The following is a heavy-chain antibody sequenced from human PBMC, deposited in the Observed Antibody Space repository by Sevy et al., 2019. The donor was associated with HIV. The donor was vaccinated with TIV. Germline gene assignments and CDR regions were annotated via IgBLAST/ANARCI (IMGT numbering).Heavy chain of an antibody. D-gene: IGHD2-8*01. J-gene: IGHJ4*02. CDR2: FSFGCGKI. CDR3: AGEGCTKPHDY. CDR1: GFTFSKYS. V-gene: IGHV3-23*01. Sequence: GGSLRLSCVASGFTFSKYSMSWIRQTPGKGLEWVSTFSFGCGKINYADSVKGRFTISRDDSRNTFYLQMNSLRAEDTAIYYCAGEGCTKPHDYWGQGTVVTVSS.